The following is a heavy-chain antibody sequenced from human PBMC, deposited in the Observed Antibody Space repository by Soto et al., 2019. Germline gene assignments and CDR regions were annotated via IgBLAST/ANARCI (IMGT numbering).Heavy chain of an antibody. V-gene: IGHV1-3*01. D-gene: IGHD6-13*01. J-gene: IGHJ5*02. CDR3: VRRHVSATGIDWFDP. Sequence: GASVKVSCKASGYTFTSYGIHWVRQAPLQRLEWMGWINAANGDTKYSPKFQGRVTITRDTSVSTAYMELSSLRSEDTAVYYCVRRHVSATGIDWFDPWGQGTLVTVSS. CDR1: GYTFTSYG. CDR2: INAANGDT.